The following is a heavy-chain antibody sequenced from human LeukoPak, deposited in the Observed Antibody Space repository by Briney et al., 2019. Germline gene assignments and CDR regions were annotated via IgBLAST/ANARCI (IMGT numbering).Heavy chain of an antibody. Sequence: ASVKVSCKASGYTFTSYYMHWVRQAPGQGLEWMGIINPSGGSTSYAQKFQGRVTMTRDTSTSTVYMELSSLRSEDTAVYYCATDQTAVAAGYWGQGTLVTVSS. CDR3: ATDQTAVAAGY. V-gene: IGHV1-46*01. J-gene: IGHJ4*02. CDR2: INPSGGST. D-gene: IGHD6-19*01. CDR1: GYTFTSYY.